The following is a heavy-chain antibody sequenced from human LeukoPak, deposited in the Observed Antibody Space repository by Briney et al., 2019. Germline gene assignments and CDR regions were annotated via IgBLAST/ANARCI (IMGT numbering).Heavy chain of an antibody. D-gene: IGHD5-24*01. V-gene: IGHV4-30-2*01. CDR3: ARHESKDGYRGFDY. J-gene: IGHJ4*02. Sequence: SQTLSLTCAVSGGSISSGGYSWSWIRQPPGTGLEWIGYIYHSGSTNYNPSLKSRVTISVDRSKKLFSLSLSSMTAADTAVYYCARHESKDGYRGFDYWGQGTLVTVSS. CDR1: GGSISSGGYS. CDR2: IYHSGST.